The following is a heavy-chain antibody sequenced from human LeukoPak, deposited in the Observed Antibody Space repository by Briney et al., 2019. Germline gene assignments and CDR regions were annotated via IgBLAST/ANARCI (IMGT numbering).Heavy chain of an antibody. CDR2: SSSSSSYI. V-gene: IGHV3-21*01. D-gene: IGHD2-2*01. CDR1: GFTFSSYS. J-gene: IGHJ4*02. CDR3: ARLTMPGGDFFDY. Sequence: GGSLRLSCAASGFTFSSYSMNWVRQAPGKGLEWVSSSSSSSSYIYYADSVKGRFTISRDNAKNSLYLQMNSLRAEDTAVYYCARLTMPGGDFFDYWGQGTLVTVSS.